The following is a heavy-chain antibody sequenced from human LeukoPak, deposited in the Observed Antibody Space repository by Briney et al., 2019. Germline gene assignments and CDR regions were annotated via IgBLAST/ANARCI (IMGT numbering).Heavy chain of an antibody. CDR2: IIPIFGTT. CDR1: GGTFSSYA. V-gene: IGHV1-69*06. Sequence: ASVKVSCKASGGTFSSYAISWERQAPGQGLEWMGGIIPIFGTTNYAQKFQGRVTITADKSTSTAYMELSSLRSKATAVYYCCGDQGRRGYGYGFDPWGQGTLVTVSS. D-gene: IGHD5-18*01. J-gene: IGHJ5*02. CDR3: CGDQGRRGYGYGFDP.